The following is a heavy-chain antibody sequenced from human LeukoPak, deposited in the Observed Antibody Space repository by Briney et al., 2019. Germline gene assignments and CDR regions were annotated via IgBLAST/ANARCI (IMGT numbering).Heavy chain of an antibody. J-gene: IGHJ6*02. CDR1: GFTFSSYA. V-gene: IGHV3-7*03. CDR3: ARFIFGYYGMDV. CDR2: TKPGGSEK. Sequence: PGGSLRLSCAASGFTFSSYAMSWVRQGPGKGLEWVANTKPGGSEKYYVDSVKGRFTVSRDNAKNLLYLQINSLRAEDTAVYYCARFIFGYYGMDVWGQGTTVTVSS. D-gene: IGHD3-10*02.